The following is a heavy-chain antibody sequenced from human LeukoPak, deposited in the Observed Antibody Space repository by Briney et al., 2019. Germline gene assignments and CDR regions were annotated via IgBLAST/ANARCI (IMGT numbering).Heavy chain of an antibody. CDR1: GFTFSSHW. D-gene: IGHD4-17*01. J-gene: IGHJ4*02. CDR3: TTILFDYGDYFDY. CDR2: INSDGSSI. V-gene: IGHV3-74*01. Sequence: GGPLRLSCAASGFTFSSHWMHWVRQAPGKGLVWVARINSDGSSITYADSVKGRFTISRDNAQSTVYLQMNSLRAEDTAVYYCTTILFDYGDYFDYWGQGTLVTVSS.